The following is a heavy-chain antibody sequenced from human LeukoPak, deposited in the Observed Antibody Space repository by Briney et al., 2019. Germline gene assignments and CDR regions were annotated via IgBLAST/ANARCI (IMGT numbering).Heavy chain of an antibody. Sequence: PSETLSLTCTVSGGSISSYYWSWIRQPAGKGLEWIGRIYTSGSTNYNPSLKSRVTMSVDTSKNQFSLKLSSVTAADTAVYYCARVGYDSSGYYYGLPDYWGQGTLVTVSS. V-gene: IGHV4-4*07. CDR2: IYTSGST. J-gene: IGHJ4*02. D-gene: IGHD3-22*01. CDR1: GGSISSYY. CDR3: ARVGYDSSGYYYGLPDY.